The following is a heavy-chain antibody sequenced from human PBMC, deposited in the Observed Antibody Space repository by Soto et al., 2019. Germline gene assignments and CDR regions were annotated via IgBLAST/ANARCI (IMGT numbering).Heavy chain of an antibody. CDR1: GLTFSNAW. CDR2: IKSKTDGGTT. J-gene: IGHJ6*02. CDR3: TTDSNYGQVDYYYGMDV. D-gene: IGHD3-10*01. V-gene: IGHV3-15*07. Sequence: GGSLRLSCAACGLTFSNAWMTWVCQAPGKGLEWVGRIKSKTDGGTTDYAAPVKGRFTISRDDSKNTLYLQMNSLKTEDTAVYYCTTDSNYGQVDYYYGMDVWGQGTTVTVSS.